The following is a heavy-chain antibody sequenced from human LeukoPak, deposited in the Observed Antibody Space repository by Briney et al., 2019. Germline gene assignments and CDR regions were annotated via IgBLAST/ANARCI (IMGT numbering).Heavy chain of an antibody. J-gene: IGHJ3*02. CDR1: GFTFTDYW. CDR3: ARGLGRIAAPATGSFDI. D-gene: IGHD6-13*01. Sequence: GGSLRLSCAASGFTFTDYWMSWVRQAPGKGLEWVANIKQDGSERYYLDSVKGRLTISRDDAKNSVYLQLNSLRAGDTAVYYCARGLGRIAAPATGSFDIWGQGTMVTVSS. V-gene: IGHV3-7*05. CDR2: IKQDGSER.